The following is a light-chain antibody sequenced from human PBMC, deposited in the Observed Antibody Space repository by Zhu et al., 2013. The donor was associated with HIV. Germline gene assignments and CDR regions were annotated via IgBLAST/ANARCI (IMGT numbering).Light chain of an antibody. Sequence: DIQMTQSPSSLSASVGDRVTITCRASQSISSYLNWYQQKPGEAPKVLIYAASSLQSGVPSRFSGSGSGTDFTLTISSLQPDDFATYYCQQSYSTPYTFGQGTRLEIK. J-gene: IGKJ2*01. CDR2: AAS. V-gene: IGKV1-39*01. CDR3: QQSYSTPYT. CDR1: QSISSY.